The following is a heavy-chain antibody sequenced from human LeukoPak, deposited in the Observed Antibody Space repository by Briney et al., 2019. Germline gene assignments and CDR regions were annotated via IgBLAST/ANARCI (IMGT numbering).Heavy chain of an antibody. CDR2: IYYSGST. D-gene: IGHD5-18*01. CDR3: ARAAQDTALAADY. V-gene: IGHV4-59*01. J-gene: IGHJ4*02. CDR1: GVSISSYY. Sequence: SETLSLTCTVSGVSISSYYWSWIRQPPGKGLEWIGYIYYSGSTSYNPSLMSRVTISVDTSKNQFSLKLNSVTAADTAVYYCARAAQDTALAADYWGQGTLVTVSS.